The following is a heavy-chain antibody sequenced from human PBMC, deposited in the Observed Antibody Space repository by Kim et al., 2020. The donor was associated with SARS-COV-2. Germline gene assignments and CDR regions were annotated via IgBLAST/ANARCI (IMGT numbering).Heavy chain of an antibody. V-gene: IGHV1-18*01. CDR3: ARGGPLAARSHLNYYYGMDV. Sequence: ASVKVSCKASGYTFTSYGISWVRQAPGQGLEWMGWISAYNGNTNYAQKLQGRVTMTTDTSTSTAYMELRSLRSDDTAVYYCARGGPLAARSHLNYYYGMDVWGHGTTVTGSS. CDR1: GYTFTSYG. J-gene: IGHJ6*02. CDR2: ISAYNGNT. D-gene: IGHD6-6*01.